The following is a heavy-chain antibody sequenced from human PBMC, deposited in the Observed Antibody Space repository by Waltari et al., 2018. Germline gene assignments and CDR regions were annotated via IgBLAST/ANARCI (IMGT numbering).Heavy chain of an antibody. D-gene: IGHD7-27*01. CDR2: ITSRSSTI. J-gene: IGHJ4*02. CDR3: ARVGGAALTEGFDY. CDR1: GFTFNTYS. Sequence: EVQLVQSGGDLVQTGGSLRLSCAASGFTFNTYSMAWVRQAPGKGLEWFSYITSRSSTIYYADSVRGRFTTSRDNAKNSLYLQMNSLRVEDTAVYYCARVGGAALTEGFDYWGQGTLVTVAS. V-gene: IGHV3-48*01.